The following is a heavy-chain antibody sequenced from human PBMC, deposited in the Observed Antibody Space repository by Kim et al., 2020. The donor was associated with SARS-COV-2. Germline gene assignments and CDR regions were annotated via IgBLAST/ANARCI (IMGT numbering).Heavy chain of an antibody. D-gene: IGHD2-15*01. J-gene: IGHJ6*02. V-gene: IGHV4-34*01. CDR3: AGGGVVVFYYYYYGMDV. Sequence: SETLSLTCAVYGGSFSGYYWSWIRQPPGKGLEWIGEINHSGSTNYNPSLKSRVTISVDTSKNQFSLKLSSVTAADTAVYYCAGGGVVVFYYYYYGMDVWGQGTTVTVSS. CDR1: GGSFSGYY. CDR2: INHSGST.